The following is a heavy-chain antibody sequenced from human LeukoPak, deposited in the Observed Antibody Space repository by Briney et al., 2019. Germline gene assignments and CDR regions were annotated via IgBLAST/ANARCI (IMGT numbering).Heavy chain of an antibody. CDR1: GFTFRSYS. J-gene: IGHJ4*02. V-gene: IGHV3-48*01. CDR3: ASSGYSSSLYSLHY. Sequence: GGSLRLSCAASGFTFRSYSMNWVRQAPGKGLEWVSYISSSSSTIYYADSVKGRFTISRDNAKNSLYLQMNSLRAEDTTVYYCASSGYSSSLYSLHYWGQGTLVTVSS. D-gene: IGHD6-13*01. CDR2: ISSSSSTI.